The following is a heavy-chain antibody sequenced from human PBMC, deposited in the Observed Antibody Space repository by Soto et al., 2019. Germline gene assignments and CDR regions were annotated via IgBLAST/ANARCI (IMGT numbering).Heavy chain of an antibody. V-gene: IGHV3-30-3*01. CDR3: ARVFLDTAMVEEGNYYFDY. J-gene: IGHJ4*02. CDR1: GFTFSSYA. CDR2: ISYDGSNK. D-gene: IGHD5-18*01. Sequence: VGSLRLSCAASGFTFSSYAMHWVRQAPGKGLEWVAVISYDGSNKYYADSVKGRFTISRDNSKNTLYLQMNSLRAEDTAVYYCARVFLDTAMVEEGNYYFDYWGQGTLVTVSS.